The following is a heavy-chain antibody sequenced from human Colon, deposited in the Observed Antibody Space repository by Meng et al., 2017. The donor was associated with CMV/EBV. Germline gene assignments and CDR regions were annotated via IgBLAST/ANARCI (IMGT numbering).Heavy chain of an antibody. Sequence: GGSLRLSCTTSGFIFTDYFMDWVRQSPGKGLEWVGRAKNKAHNYGTEYAASVKGRFTISRDDSSDSMYLQMNSLKHEDTAVYYCVRDGRRYAFDYWGQGTLVTISS. J-gene: IGHJ4*02. D-gene: IGHD2-8*01. CDR1: GFIFTDYF. CDR2: AKNKAHNYGT. CDR3: VRDGRRYAFDY. V-gene: IGHV3-72*01.